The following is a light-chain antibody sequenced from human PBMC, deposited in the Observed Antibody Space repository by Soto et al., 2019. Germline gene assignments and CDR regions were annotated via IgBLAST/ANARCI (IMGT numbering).Light chain of an antibody. CDR1: QSISIW. Sequence: DIHMTQSPSTLSASVGDRVTITCRASQSISIWLAWYQQKPGKAPNLLIYKTSSLERGVPSRFSGSGSGTEFTLTISSLQPDDFATYYCQHWNDYSWTFGQGTKVEVK. V-gene: IGKV1-5*03. CDR3: QHWNDYSWT. CDR2: KTS. J-gene: IGKJ1*01.